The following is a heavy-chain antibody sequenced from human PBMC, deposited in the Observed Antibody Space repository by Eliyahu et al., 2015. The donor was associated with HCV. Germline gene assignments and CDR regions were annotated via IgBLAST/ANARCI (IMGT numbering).Heavy chain of an antibody. CDR1: GFTFSSYA. J-gene: IGHJ3*02. CDR2: ISSNGGST. D-gene: IGHD3-10*01. CDR3: ARDHHGSGAFDI. V-gene: IGHV3-64*02. Sequence: EVQLVESGEGLVQPGGSLRLSCAAXGFTFSSYAMHWVRQAPGKGLEYVXAISSNGGSTYYADSVKGRFTISRDNSKNTLYLQMGSLRAEDMAVYYCARDHHGSGAFDIWGQGTMVTVSS.